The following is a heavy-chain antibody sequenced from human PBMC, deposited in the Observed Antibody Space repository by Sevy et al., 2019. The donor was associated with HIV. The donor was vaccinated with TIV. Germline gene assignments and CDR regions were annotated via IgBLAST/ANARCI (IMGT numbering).Heavy chain of an antibody. D-gene: IGHD6-6*01. Sequence: GGSLRLSCAASGFIFTNAWMGWVRQTPGKGLEWVGRIKSNPDGGTTDFAAPVKGRFSISRVDSKNTVYLQMNSLETEDTAVYYCTTDRAIGPRPLFDFWGQGSLVTVSS. CDR1: GFIFTNAW. V-gene: IGHV3-15*01. J-gene: IGHJ4*02. CDR3: TTDRAIGPRPLFDF. CDR2: IKSNPDGGTT.